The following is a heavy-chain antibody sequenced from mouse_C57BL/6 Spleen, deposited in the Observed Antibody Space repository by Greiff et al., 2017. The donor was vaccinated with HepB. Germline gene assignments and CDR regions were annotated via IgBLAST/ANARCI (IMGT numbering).Heavy chain of an antibody. Sequence: EVKVVESGGDLVKPGGSLKLSCAASGFTFSSYGMSWVRQTPDKRLEWVATISSGGSYTYYPDSVKGRFTISRDNAKNTLYLQMSSLKSEDTAMYYCASQLGRGYYFDYWGQGTTLTVSS. CDR1: GFTFSSYG. CDR3: ASQLGRGYYFDY. CDR2: ISSGGSYT. J-gene: IGHJ2*01. V-gene: IGHV5-6*01. D-gene: IGHD4-1*02.